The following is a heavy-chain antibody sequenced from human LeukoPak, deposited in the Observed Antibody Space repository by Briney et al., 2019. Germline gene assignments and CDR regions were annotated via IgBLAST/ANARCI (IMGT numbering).Heavy chain of an antibody. CDR3: ARDAENSGSYYFDY. V-gene: IGHV1-2*06. J-gene: IGHJ4*02. Sequence: ASVKVSCKASGYTFTGYYMYWVRQAPGQGLEWMGQINPNSGGINYAQKFQGRVTMTRDTSISTVYMELSRLRSDDTAVYYCARDAENSGSYYFDYWGQGTLVTVSS. CDR1: GYTFTGYY. CDR2: INPNSGGI. D-gene: IGHD1-26*01.